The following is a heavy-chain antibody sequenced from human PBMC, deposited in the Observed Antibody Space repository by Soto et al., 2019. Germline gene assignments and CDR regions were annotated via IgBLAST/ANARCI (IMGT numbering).Heavy chain of an antibody. D-gene: IGHD3-10*01. CDR1: GGSFSGYY. Sequence: PSETLSITCAVYGGSFSGYYWSWIRQPPGKGLEWIGEINHSGSTNYNPSLKSRVTISVDTSKNQFSLKLSSVTAADTAVYYCASAPVRGYYYYYGMDVWGQGTTVTVSS. CDR2: INHSGST. V-gene: IGHV4-34*01. J-gene: IGHJ6*02. CDR3: ASAPVRGYYYYYGMDV.